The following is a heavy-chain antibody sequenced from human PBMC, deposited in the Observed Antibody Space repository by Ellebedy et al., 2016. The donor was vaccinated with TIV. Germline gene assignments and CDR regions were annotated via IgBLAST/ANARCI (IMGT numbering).Heavy chain of an antibody. V-gene: IGHV1-46*04. CDR1: GYTFTNSY. CDR3: ARADCGGDCYPLYKFYYYFGLDV. J-gene: IGHJ6*02. CDR2: INPSDGSI. Sequence: AASVKVSCKASGYTFTNSYMHWVRQAPGQGLEWMGIINPSDGSISYARKLQGRVTMTRDTSTSTVYMELSSLRSEDTAVYYCARADCGGDCYPLYKFYYYFGLDVWGQGTTVTVSS. D-gene: IGHD2-21*02.